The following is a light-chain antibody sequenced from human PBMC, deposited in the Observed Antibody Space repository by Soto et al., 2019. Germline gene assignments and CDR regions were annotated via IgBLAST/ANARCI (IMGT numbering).Light chain of an antibody. CDR2: AAS. J-gene: IGKJ3*01. Sequence: DIQMTQSPSSLASSVGDIVTITCRASQRIGSYLNWYQQKPGKAPKLLIYAASNLQSGVPSRFSGIGSGTDFTLTISSLQPEDVATYYCHQSYATPITFGGGTKVDIK. CDR3: HQSYATPIT. CDR1: QRIGSY. V-gene: IGKV1-39*01.